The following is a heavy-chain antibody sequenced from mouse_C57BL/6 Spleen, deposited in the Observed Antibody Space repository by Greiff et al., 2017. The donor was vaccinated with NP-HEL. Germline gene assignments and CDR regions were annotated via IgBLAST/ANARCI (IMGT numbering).Heavy chain of an antibody. Sequence: EVKLVESGGGLVKPGGSLKLSCAASGFTFSSYAMSWVRQTPEKRLEWVATISDGGSYTYYPDNVKGRFTISRDNAKNNLYLQMSHLKSEDTAMYYCARDDRTTGFAYWGQGTLVTVSA. CDR2: ISDGGSYT. D-gene: IGHD2-12*01. CDR3: ARDDRTTGFAY. V-gene: IGHV5-4*01. CDR1: GFTFSSYA. J-gene: IGHJ3*01.